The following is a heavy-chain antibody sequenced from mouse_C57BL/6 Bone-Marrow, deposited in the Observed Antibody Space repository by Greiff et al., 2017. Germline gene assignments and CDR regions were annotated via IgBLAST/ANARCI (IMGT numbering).Heavy chain of an antibody. CDR2: IDPETGGT. Sequence: QVQLQQSGAELVRPGASVTLSCKASGYTFTDYEMHWVKQTPVHGLEWIGAIDPETGGTAYNQKFKGKAILTADKSSSTAYMELRSLTSEDSAVYYCTSPNWDAFDYWGQGTTLTVSS. CDR1: GYTFTDYE. V-gene: IGHV1-15*01. J-gene: IGHJ2*01. D-gene: IGHD4-1*01. CDR3: TSPNWDAFDY.